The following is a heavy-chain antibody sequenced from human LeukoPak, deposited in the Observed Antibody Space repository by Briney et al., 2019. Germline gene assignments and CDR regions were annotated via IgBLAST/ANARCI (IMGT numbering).Heavy chain of an antibody. J-gene: IGHJ6*02. D-gene: IGHD3-9*01. CDR2: MNPNSGNT. CDR1: GYTFTSYD. V-gene: IGHV1-8*01. Sequence: ASVKVSCKASGYTFTSYDINWVRQATGQGLEWMGWMNPNSGNTGYAQKFQGRVTMTRNTSISTAYMELSSLRSEDTAVYYCARGIGMLFDWPLDYYYYYSMDVWGQGTTVTVSS. CDR3: ARGIGMLFDWPLDYYYYYSMDV.